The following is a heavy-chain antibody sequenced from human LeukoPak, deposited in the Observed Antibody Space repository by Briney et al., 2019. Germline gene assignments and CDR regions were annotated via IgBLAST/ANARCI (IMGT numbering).Heavy chain of an antibody. D-gene: IGHD3-10*01. V-gene: IGHV4-59*08. Sequence: SETLSLTCTVSGGSISSYYWSWIRQPPGKGLEWIGYIYYSGSTNYNPSLKSRVTISVDTSKNQFSLKLSSVTAADTAVYYCARSLKYYYGSGSFESDAFDIWGQGTMVTVSS. J-gene: IGHJ3*02. CDR2: IYYSGST. CDR1: GGSISSYY. CDR3: ARSLKYYYGSGSFESDAFDI.